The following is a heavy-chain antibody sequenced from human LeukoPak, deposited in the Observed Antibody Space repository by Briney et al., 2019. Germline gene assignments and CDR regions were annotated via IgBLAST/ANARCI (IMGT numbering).Heavy chain of an antibody. D-gene: IGHD6-25*01. CDR1: GGSIRSSSYY. J-gene: IGHJ4*02. CDR3: ARKDSSQRHFDY. CDR2: IYHSGST. V-gene: IGHV4-39*07. Sequence: PSETLSLTCTVSGGSIRSSSYYWGWIRQPPGKGLEWIGSIYHSGSTYYNPSLKSRVTISVDTSKNQFSLKLSSVTAVDTAVYYCARKDSSQRHFDYWGQGSLVTVSS.